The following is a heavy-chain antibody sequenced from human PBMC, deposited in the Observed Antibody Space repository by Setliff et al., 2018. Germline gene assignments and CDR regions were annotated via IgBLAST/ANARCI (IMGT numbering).Heavy chain of an antibody. CDR2: FDPEDGET. J-gene: IGHJ4*02. CDR1: GYTLTELS. CDR3: ATADVIIAAAGNSKYILDY. V-gene: IGHV1-24*01. Sequence: ASVKVSCKVSGYTLTELSMHWVRQAPGKGLEWMGGFDPEDGETIYAQKFLGRVTMTEDTSTDTAYMELSSLRSEDTAVYYCATADVIIAAAGNSKYILDYWGQGTLVTVSS. D-gene: IGHD6-13*01.